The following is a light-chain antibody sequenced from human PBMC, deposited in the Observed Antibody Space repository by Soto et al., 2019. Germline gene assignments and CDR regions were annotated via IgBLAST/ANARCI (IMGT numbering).Light chain of an antibody. Sequence: NLFTLFSAPPSFSPGERAPLSFRASQSVSSYLAWYQQKPGQAPRLLIYGASNRATGIPDRFSGSGSGTDFTLTISRLEPEDFAVYYCQQYDSSPRTFGQGTKVDIK. V-gene: IGKV3-20*01. CDR3: QQYDSSPRT. CDR2: GAS. CDR1: QSVSSY. J-gene: IGKJ1*01.